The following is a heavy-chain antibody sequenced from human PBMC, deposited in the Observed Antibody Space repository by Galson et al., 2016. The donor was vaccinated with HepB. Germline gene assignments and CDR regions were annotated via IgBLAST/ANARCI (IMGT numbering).Heavy chain of an antibody. Sequence: TLSLTCAVSGVSITSGGFSWNWIRQPPGEGLEWIGYIYQGETAYYTPSLRSRVTMALHRTNNLFSLKLSSVTAADTAVYYCARGTYDFWSGFSPTEYYFDYWGQGALVAVSS. CDR3: ARGTYDFWSGFSPTEYYFDY. V-gene: IGHV4-30-2*01. J-gene: IGHJ4*02. CDR2: IYQGETA. D-gene: IGHD3-3*01. CDR1: GVSITSGGFS.